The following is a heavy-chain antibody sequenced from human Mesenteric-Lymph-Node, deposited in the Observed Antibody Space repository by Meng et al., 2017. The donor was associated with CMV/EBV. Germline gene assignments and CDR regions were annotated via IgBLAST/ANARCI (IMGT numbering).Heavy chain of an antibody. J-gene: IGHJ4*02. Sequence: SCAASGFIFNNYAMAWVRQDPGKGLEWVSIIDGLGGKTYYADSVKGRFAISRDNSRETVFLQVNSLRNEDTATYYCATRHNWWFFDYWGQGTLVTVSS. CDR3: ATRHNWWFFDY. CDR2: IDGLGGKT. CDR1: GFIFNNYA. D-gene: IGHD2-8*02. V-gene: IGHV3-23*01.